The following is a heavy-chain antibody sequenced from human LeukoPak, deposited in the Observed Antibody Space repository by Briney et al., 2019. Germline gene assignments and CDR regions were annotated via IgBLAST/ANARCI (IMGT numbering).Heavy chain of an antibody. V-gene: IGHV3-30*02. D-gene: IGHD6-19*01. CDR2: IWYGGSNK. J-gene: IGHJ4*02. CDR3: AKGAVAGADYFDY. Sequence: GGSLRLSCAASGFTFSSYGMHWVRQAPGKGLEWVAVIWYGGSNKYYADSVKGRFTISRDNSKNTLYLQMNSLRAEDTAVYYCAKGAVAGADYFDYWGQGTLVTVPS. CDR1: GFTFSSYG.